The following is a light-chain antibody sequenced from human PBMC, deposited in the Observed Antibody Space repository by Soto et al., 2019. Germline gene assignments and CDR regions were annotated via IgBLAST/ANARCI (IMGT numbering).Light chain of an antibody. J-gene: IGLJ1*01. CDR2: EVN. CDR1: RSDIGAYDY. Sequence: QSSVAEPASLAGGPGLSITMSCTGTRSDIGAYDYVSWFQQHPGKAPKLMISEVNNRPSGVSNRFSGSKSGNTAYLTISGPQVEDEAEYFCFSFTTTCTHVFGTGTKVTVL. CDR3: FSFTTTCTHV. V-gene: IGLV2-14*01.